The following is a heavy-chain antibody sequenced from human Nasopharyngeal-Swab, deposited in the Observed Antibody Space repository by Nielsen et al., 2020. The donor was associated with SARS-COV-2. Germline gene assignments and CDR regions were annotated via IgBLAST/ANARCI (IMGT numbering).Heavy chain of an antibody. V-gene: IGHV4-39*01. CDR1: GGYISDASYN. CDR2: IFYTGIT. J-gene: IGHJ4*02. D-gene: IGHD6-19*01. Sequence: ESLKISCPVSGGYISDASYNWGWIRQPQGRGPEWIAAIFYTGITYYSSSRRSRATISIDTSKNQFSLNLISVTAADTAVYYCARHDQWLILLKNWGQGALVTVSS. CDR3: ARHDQWLILLKN.